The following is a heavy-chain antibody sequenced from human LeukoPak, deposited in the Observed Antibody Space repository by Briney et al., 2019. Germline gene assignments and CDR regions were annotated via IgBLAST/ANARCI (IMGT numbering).Heavy chain of an antibody. D-gene: IGHD3-22*01. CDR3: ASDYYDSSGYPWYFDY. CDR1: GFTFSSYG. Sequence: GGSLRLSCAASGFTFSSYGMHWVRQAPGKGLEWVAVVSYDGSNKYDADSVKGRFPISRDNSKNTLYLQMNSLRAEDTAVYYCASDYYDSSGYPWYFDYWGQGTLVTVSS. CDR2: VSYDGSNK. V-gene: IGHV3-30*03. J-gene: IGHJ4*02.